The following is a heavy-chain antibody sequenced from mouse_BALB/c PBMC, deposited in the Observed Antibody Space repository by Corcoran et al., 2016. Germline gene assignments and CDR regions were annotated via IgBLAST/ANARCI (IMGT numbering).Heavy chain of an antibody. CDR2: INPYTGEP. V-gene: IGHV9-3-1*01. CDR1: GYTFTNYG. Sequence: QIQLVQYGPELKKPAETVKISCKASGYTFTNYGLNWVKQAPGKGLKWMGGINPYTGEPTYADDFKGRFAFSLDTSASTAYLQINNLKNEDTATYFCARRGDYYFDVWGAGTTVTVSS. D-gene: IGHD2-4*01. CDR3: ARRGDYYFDV. J-gene: IGHJ1*01.